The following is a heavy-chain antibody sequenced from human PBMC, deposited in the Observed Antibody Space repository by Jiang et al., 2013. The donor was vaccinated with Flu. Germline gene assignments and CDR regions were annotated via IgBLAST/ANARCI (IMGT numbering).Heavy chain of an antibody. Sequence: KPTQTLTLTCTFSGFSLSTGGMRVSWIRQPPGKALEWLARIDWDDDKFYSTSLKTRLTISKDTSKNQVVLTMTNMDPVDTATYYCARATARLSGSSFDYWGQGTLVTVSS. CDR2: IDWDDDK. D-gene: IGHD1-26*01. J-gene: IGHJ4*02. CDR1: GFSLSTGGMR. CDR3: ARATARLSGSSFDY. V-gene: IGHV2-70*04.